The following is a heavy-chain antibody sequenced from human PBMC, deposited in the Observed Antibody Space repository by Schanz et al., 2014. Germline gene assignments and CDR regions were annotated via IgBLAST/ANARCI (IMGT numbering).Heavy chain of an antibody. CDR3: ARDIQYHYDTSGPVGAFDI. CDR1: GYTFTSYY. CDR2: INPSGGGT. V-gene: IGHV1-46*01. D-gene: IGHD3-22*01. J-gene: IGHJ3*02. Sequence: QVQLVQSGAEVKKPRASVKVSCKASGYTFTSYYMHWVRQAPGQGLEWMGTINPSGGGTSYAQKFQGRVTMTWDTSTSTVYMELSSLRSEDTAVYYCARDIQYHYDTSGPVGAFDIWGQGTVVTVSS.